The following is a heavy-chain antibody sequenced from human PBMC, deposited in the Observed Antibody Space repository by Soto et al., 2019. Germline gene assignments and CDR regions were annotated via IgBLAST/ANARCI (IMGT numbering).Heavy chain of an antibody. CDR3: ARGVGFGYYYYHMDL. Sequence: SETLSLTCTVSGDSVTSVSDYWSWIRQPPGKGLEWIGYIYYSGSADYNPSLGGRVTISIDTSKNQFSLKLTSVTAADTAVYYCARGVGFGYYYYHMDLWGQGTTVTVSS. J-gene: IGHJ6*02. V-gene: IGHV4-61*01. CDR2: IYYSGSA. CDR1: GDSVTSVSDY. D-gene: IGHD3-10*01.